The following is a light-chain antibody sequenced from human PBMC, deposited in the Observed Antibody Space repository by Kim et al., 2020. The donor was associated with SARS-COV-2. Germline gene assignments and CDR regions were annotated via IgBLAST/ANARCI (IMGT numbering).Light chain of an antibody. CDR2: DVS. CDR3: SSYTNSNTFV. V-gene: IGLV2-14*03. Sequence: SCASSCTGTSSDVGGYNFVSWYQQHPGKAPKLMIYDVSKRPSGVSNRFSGSKSGNTASLTISGLQAEDEADYYCSSYTNSNTFVFGTGTKVTVL. J-gene: IGLJ1*01. CDR1: SSDVGGYNF.